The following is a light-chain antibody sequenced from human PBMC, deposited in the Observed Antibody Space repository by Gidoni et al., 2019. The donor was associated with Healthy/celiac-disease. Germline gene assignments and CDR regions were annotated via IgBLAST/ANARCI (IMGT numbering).Light chain of an antibody. J-gene: IGKJ2*01. V-gene: IGKV1-5*03. Sequence: DIQMTQSPSTLSASVGDRVTITCRASQSISSWLAWYQQKPGKAPKLLIYKASSLESGVPSRFSGSGSGTEFTLTISSLQPDDFATYYCQQYNSPPYTFXQXTKLXIK. CDR1: QSISSW. CDR3: QQYNSPPYT. CDR2: KAS.